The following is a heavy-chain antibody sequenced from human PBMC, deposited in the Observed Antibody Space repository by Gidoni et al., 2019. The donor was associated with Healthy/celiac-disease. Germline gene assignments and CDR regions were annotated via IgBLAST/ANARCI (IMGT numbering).Heavy chain of an antibody. D-gene: IGHD2-2*02. J-gene: IGHJ5*02. CDR3: ARDKTHCSSTSCYTGTNRWFDP. Sequence: PGQGLEWMGGIIPIFGTANYAQKFQGRFTITTAESTSTAYMELSSLRSEDTAVYYCARDKTHCSSTSCYTGTNRWFDPWGQGTLVTVSS. CDR2: IIPIFGTA. V-gene: IGHV1-69*05.